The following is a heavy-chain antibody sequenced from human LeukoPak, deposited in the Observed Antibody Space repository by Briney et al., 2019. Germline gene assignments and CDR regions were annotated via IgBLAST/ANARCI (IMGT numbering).Heavy chain of an antibody. V-gene: IGHV1-2*02. J-gene: IGHJ4*01. CDR3: ARSHDYISYVGD. Sequence: ASVKVSCKRSGYTFTGYYIHWVRQAPGQGLEWMGWINPNGGGTTYAQKFQVRVTLTRDASISTAYMELSSLRSDDTAEYYCARSHDYISYVGDWGQRTLVTVSS. CDR2: INPNGGGT. CDR1: GYTFTGYY. D-gene: IGHD4-11*01.